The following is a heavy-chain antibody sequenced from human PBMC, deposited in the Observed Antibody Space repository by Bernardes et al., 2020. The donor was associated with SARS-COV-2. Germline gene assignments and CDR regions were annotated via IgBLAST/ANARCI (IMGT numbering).Heavy chain of an antibody. CDR3: ARGTTVTTSPHYWYFDL. J-gene: IGHJ2*01. CDR2: INPVDSDT. D-gene: IGHD4-17*01. CDR1: GYKFTDYW. V-gene: IGHV5-51*01. Sequence: GESLKISCKAFGYKFTDYWIGWVRKVPGKGLEWLGFINPVDSDTRYSPSFQGQVTFSGDKSISAAYLQWSSLKASDTAMYYCARGTTVTTSPHYWYFDLWGRGTLVIVSS.